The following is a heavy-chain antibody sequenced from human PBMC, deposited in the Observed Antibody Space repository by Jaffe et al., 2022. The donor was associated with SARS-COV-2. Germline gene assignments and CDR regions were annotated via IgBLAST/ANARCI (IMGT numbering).Heavy chain of an antibody. J-gene: IGHJ6*02. CDR1: GFTFSSYG. CDR3: AKDLLWGSSPLRTRALSTVGMDV. Sequence: QVQLVESGGGVVQPGRSLRLSCAASGFTFSSYGMHWVRQAPGKGLEWVAVISYDGSNKYYADSVKGRFTISRDNSKNTLYLQMNSLRAEDTAVYYCAKDLLWGSSPLRTRALSTVGMDVWGQGTTVTVSS. CDR2: ISYDGSNK. V-gene: IGHV3-30*18. D-gene: IGHD3-16*01.